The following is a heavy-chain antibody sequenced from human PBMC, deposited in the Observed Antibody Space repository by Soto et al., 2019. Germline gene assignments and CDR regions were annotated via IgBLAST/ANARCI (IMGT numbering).Heavy chain of an antibody. CDR3: ARTAYYYDSSGYYFDC. CDR2: IWYDGRNT. D-gene: IGHD3-22*01. Sequence: WESLSLSCAASVFTFSSHAMRWVGHAPRKGLEWVAVIWYDGRNTYYADSVKGRFTISRDNSKNTLYLQMNSLRAEDTAVYYCARTAYYYDSSGYYFDCWGQGTLVTVSS. J-gene: IGHJ4*02. CDR1: VFTFSSHA. V-gene: IGHV3-33*08.